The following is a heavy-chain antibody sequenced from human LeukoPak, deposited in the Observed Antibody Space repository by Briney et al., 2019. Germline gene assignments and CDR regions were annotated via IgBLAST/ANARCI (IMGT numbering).Heavy chain of an antibody. D-gene: IGHD5-12*01. CDR2: ISTDGSST. Sequence: GGSLRLSCAASGFTFNSYWMHWVRQAPGKGLVWVARISTDGSSTSYADSVKGRFTISRDNAKNTLYLQMNSLRAEDTAVYYCGRAYVLSGYDFGIDYWGQGTLVTVSS. J-gene: IGHJ4*02. V-gene: IGHV3-74*01. CDR3: GRAYVLSGYDFGIDY. CDR1: GFTFNSYW.